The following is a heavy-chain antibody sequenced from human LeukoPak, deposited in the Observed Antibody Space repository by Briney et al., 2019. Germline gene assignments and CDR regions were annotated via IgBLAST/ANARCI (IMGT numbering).Heavy chain of an antibody. CDR3: ARSPDSSGYYRGVYFDY. CDR2: IYYSGST. Sequence: SETLSLTCTVSGGSISSYYWSWIRQPPGKGLEWIGYIYYSGSTNYNPSLKSRVTISVDTSKNQFSLKLSSVTAADTAVYYCARSPDSSGYYRGVYFDYWGQGTLVTVSS. V-gene: IGHV4-59*01. J-gene: IGHJ4*02. D-gene: IGHD3-22*01. CDR1: GGSISSYY.